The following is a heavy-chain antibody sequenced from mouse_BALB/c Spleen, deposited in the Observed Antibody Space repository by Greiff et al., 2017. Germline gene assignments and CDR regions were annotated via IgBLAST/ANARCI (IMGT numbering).Heavy chain of an antibody. CDR2: INPSTGYT. CDR3: ARGDYYGSRGWFAY. D-gene: IGHD1-1*01. V-gene: IGHV1-7*01. CDR1: GYTFTSYW. J-gene: IGHJ3*01. Sequence: QVQLQQSGAELAKPGASVKMSCKASGYTFTSYWMHWVKQRPGQGLEWIGYINPSTGYTEYNQKFKDKATLTADKSSSTAYMQLSSLTSEDSAVYYCARGDYYGSRGWFAYWGQGTLVTVSA.